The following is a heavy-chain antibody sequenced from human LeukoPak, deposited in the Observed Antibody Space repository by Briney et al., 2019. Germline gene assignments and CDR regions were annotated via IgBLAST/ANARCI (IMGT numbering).Heavy chain of an antibody. CDR2: IYYSGST. D-gene: IGHD1-26*01. CDR1: GGSISSSSYY. V-gene: IGHV4-39*01. Sequence: SEILSLTCTVSGGSISSSSYYWGWIRQPPGKGLEWIGSIYYSGSTYYNPSLKSRVTISVDTSKNQFSLKLSSVTAADTAVYYCARRHSGSYLPGYYFDYWGQGTLVTVSS. CDR3: ARRHSGSYLPGYYFDY. J-gene: IGHJ4*02.